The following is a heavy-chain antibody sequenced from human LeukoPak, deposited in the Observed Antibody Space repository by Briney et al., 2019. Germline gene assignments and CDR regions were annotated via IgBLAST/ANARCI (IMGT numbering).Heavy chain of an antibody. V-gene: IGHV3-23*01. Sequence: PGGCLRLSCAASGFTFSNYAMSWVRQAPGRGREWVSAILGSGGSTYYADSVKGRFTVSRDNSKSTLYLQMNSLRAEDTALYYCAKWGDYDVLTGYYVPDYWGQGTLVTVSS. D-gene: IGHD3-9*01. CDR1: GFTFSNYA. CDR3: AKWGDYDVLTGYYVPDY. CDR2: ILGSGGST. J-gene: IGHJ4*02.